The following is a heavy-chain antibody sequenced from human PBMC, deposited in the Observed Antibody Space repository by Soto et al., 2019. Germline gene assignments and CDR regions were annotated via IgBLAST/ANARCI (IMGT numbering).Heavy chain of an antibody. Sequence: ASVKVSCKASGYTFTSYAMHWVRQAPGQRLEWMGWINAGNGNTKYSQKFQGRVTITRDTSASTAYMELRSLRSDDTAVYYCARPRGYSYGFDYWGQGTLVTVSS. CDR3: ARPRGYSYGFDY. CDR1: GYTFTSYA. CDR2: INAGNGNT. D-gene: IGHD5-18*01. V-gene: IGHV1-3*01. J-gene: IGHJ4*02.